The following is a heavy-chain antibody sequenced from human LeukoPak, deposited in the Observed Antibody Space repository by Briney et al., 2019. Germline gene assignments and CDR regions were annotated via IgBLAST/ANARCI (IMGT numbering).Heavy chain of an antibody. V-gene: IGHV4-39*01. Sequence: SETLSLTCAVSGGSVSKSGFYWDWIRQPPGKELEWIGSILFTGTTYYTTSLKSRVLISLDTSKNQFSLTLNSVTAADTAVYYCATLAGIITAWRQGNLVTVSS. D-gene: IGHD3-22*01. CDR3: ATLAGIITA. CDR1: GGSVSKSGFY. J-gene: IGHJ5*02. CDR2: ILFTGTT.